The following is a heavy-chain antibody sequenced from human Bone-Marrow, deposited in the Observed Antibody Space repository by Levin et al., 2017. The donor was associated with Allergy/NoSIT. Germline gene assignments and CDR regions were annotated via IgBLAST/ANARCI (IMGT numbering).Heavy chain of an antibody. V-gene: IGHV4-34*01. CDR1: GGSFRGYY. D-gene: IGHD5-18*01. CDR2: INHSGST. CDR3: ARWAIGGYSYDFHDAFDI. Sequence: PSQTLSLTCAVYGGSFRGYYWSWIRQPPGKGLEWIGEINHSGSTNYNPSLKSRVTISVDTSKNQFSLKLSSVTAADTAVYYCARWAIGGYSYDFHDAFDIWGQGTMVTVSS. J-gene: IGHJ3*02.